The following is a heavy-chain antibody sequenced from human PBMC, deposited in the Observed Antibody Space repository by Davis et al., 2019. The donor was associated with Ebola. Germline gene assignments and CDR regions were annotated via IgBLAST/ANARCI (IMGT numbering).Heavy chain of an antibody. CDR1: GYTFTSYD. D-gene: IGHD2-15*01. V-gene: IGHV1-8*03. CDR2: MNPNSGNT. J-gene: IGHJ6*03. CDR3: ARGASVVDYYYYYMDV. Sequence: ASVKVSCKASGYTFTSYDINWVRQATGQGLEWMGWMNPNSGNTGYAQKFQGRVTITRNTSISTAYMELSSLRSEDTAVYYCARGASVVDYYYYYMDVWGKGTTVTVSS.